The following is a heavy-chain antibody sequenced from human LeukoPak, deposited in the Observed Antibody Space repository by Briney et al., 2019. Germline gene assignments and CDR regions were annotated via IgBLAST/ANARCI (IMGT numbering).Heavy chain of an antibody. J-gene: IGHJ4*02. Sequence: GGSLRLSCAASGFTFSNYAMSWVRQAPGKGLEWVSAFSGSGGSTYYADSVKGRFTISRDNSKSTLYLQMNSLRAEDTAVYYCAKDVGYCSSTTCYKPFDYWGQGTLVTVSS. CDR1: GFTFSNYA. CDR2: FSGSGGST. V-gene: IGHV3-23*01. CDR3: AKDVGYCSSTTCYKPFDY. D-gene: IGHD2-2*02.